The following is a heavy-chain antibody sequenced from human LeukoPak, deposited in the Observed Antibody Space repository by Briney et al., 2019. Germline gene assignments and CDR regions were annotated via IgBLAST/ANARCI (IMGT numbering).Heavy chain of an antibody. CDR2: ISDNGGRT. D-gene: IGHD3-22*01. V-gene: IGHV3-23*01. Sequence: GGSLRLSCAASGFTFSGYAMSWVRQAPGKGLEWVSTISDNGGRTYYADSVKGRFTISRDNSKNTLFLQMNSLRTEDSAVYYCATDREGDPSAYYLVGGQGTLITVSS. CDR1: GFTFSGYA. J-gene: IGHJ4*02. CDR3: ATDREGDPSAYYLV.